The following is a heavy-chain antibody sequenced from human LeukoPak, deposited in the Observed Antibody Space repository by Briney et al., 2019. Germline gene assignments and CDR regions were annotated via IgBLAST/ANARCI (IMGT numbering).Heavy chain of an antibody. Sequence: GGSLRLSCAASGFTFSSYSMNWVRQAPGKGLEWVSSISSSSSYIYYADSVKGLFTIPRDNSKNTLYLQMNSLRVEDTALYYCAREDSSGAFDIWGQGTMVTVSS. J-gene: IGHJ3*02. V-gene: IGHV3-21*01. D-gene: IGHD3-22*01. CDR1: GFTFSSYS. CDR3: AREDSSGAFDI. CDR2: ISSSSSYI.